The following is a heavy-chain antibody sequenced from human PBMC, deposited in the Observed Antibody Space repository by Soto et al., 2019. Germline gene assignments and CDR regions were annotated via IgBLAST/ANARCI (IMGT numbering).Heavy chain of an antibody. CDR2: TSHDGGHK. Sequence: QVQLVESGGDVVQPGKSLTLSCAASGFTFNSYGIHWVRQAPGKGLEWVAVTSHDGGHKFSAHSVKGRFTISRDNSQNTVTLQMNSLRGDDTAVYYCAKDRNKAGLRSYYYYGMDVWGQGTTVTVS. CDR1: GFTFNSYG. D-gene: IGHD6-13*01. V-gene: IGHV3-30*18. CDR3: AKDRNKAGLRSYYYYGMDV. J-gene: IGHJ6*02.